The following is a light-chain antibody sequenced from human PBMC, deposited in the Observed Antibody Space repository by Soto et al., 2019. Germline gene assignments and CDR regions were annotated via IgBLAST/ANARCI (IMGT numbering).Light chain of an antibody. CDR1: SVGGFNY. J-gene: IGLJ3*02. V-gene: IGLV2-11*01. Sequence: QSALTQPRSVSGSPGQSVTISCTGSSVGGFNYVSWYQQYPGKAPRVVIYDVYKRPSGVPDRFSGSKSGNTASLTISGLQAEDEADYYCCSYAGSSTHWVFGGGTKLTVL. CDR3: CSYAGSSTHWV. CDR2: DVY.